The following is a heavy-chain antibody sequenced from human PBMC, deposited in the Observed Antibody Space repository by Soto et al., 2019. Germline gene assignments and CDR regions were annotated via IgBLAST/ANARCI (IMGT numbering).Heavy chain of an antibody. CDR1: GGSISGYY. J-gene: IGHJ6*02. CDR2: KHTSGTT. V-gene: IGHV4-4*07. D-gene: IGHD3-16*01. Sequence: QVQLQESGPGLVKPSETLSLTCTVSGGSISGYYWTWIRQPAGKGLEWIGRKHTSGTTNYNPALKRRVTMSIDTSTNQFSLNLSSGTAADTAVYYCARGGEFYVLDVWGQGTTVAVSS. CDR3: ARGGEFYVLDV.